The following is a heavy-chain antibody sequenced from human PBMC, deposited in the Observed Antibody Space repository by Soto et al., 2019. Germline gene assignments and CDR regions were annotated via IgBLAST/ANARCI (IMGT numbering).Heavy chain of an antibody. CDR2: AWFDGSIE. Sequence: QVQLVESGGGVVQPGRSLRLSCAASGFTFSIYGMHWVRQARGKGLEWVAIAWFDGSIEYYADSVKGRFTISRDNSKNTLYLQMKSLRADDTAVYYCARDNHLGYCSGGSCYGLDSWGQGTLVTVSS. J-gene: IGHJ5*01. D-gene: IGHD2-15*01. V-gene: IGHV3-33*01. CDR1: GFTFSIYG. CDR3: ARDNHLGYCSGGSCYGLDS.